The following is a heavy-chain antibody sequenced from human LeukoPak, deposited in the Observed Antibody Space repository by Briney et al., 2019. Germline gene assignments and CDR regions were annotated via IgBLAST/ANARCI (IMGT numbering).Heavy chain of an antibody. V-gene: IGHV4-34*01. Sequence: SETLSLTCAVYGGSFSGYYWSWIRQPPGKGLEWIGEINHSGSTNYNPSLKSRVTISVDTSKNQFSLKLSSVTAADTAVYYCARGGLIPQYYDFWSGYYTIFDYWGQGTLVTVSS. CDR2: INHSGST. D-gene: IGHD3-3*01. CDR3: ARGGLIPQYYDFWSGYYTIFDY. J-gene: IGHJ4*02. CDR1: GGSFSGYY.